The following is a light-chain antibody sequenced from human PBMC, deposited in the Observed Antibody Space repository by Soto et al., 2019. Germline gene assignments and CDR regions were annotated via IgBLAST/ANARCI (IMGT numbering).Light chain of an antibody. CDR1: QSVSSSY. V-gene: IGKV3-20*01. CDR3: QQYGSSPIT. CDR2: GAS. Sequence: EIVLTQSPGTLSLSPGERATLSCRASQSVSSSYLAWYQQKPGQAPRLLIYGASSRATGLPDRVSGSGSGTDFTLTINRLEPEDFAVYYCQQYGSSPITFGQGTRLEIK. J-gene: IGKJ5*01.